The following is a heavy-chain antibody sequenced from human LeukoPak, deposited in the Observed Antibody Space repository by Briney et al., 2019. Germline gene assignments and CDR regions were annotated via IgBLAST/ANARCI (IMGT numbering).Heavy chain of an antibody. CDR2: IYYSGST. CDR3: ASLGASTLDYYDSSGYYYFDY. CDR1: GGSLSSSSYY. D-gene: IGHD3-22*01. V-gene: IGHV4-39*01. Sequence: SETLSLTCTVSGGSLSSSSYYWGWLRQPPGTGLEWIGSIYYSGSTYYNPSLKSRVTISVDTSKNQFSLKLSSVTAADTAVYYCASLGASTLDYYDSSGYYYFDYWGQGTLVTVSS. J-gene: IGHJ4*02.